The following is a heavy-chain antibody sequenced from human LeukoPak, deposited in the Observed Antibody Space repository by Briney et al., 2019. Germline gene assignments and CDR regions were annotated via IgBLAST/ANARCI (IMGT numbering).Heavy chain of an antibody. J-gene: IGHJ4*02. Sequence: PGGSLRLSCAASGFTFSSYAMSWVRQAPGKGLEWVSAISGSGGSTYYADSVKGRFTISRDNSKNTLYLQMNSLRAEDTAVYYCAKGRHYYDSSGSPKDYWGQGTLVTVSS. CDR1: GFTFSSYA. CDR3: AKGRHYYDSSGSPKDY. D-gene: IGHD3-22*01. V-gene: IGHV3-23*01. CDR2: ISGSGGST.